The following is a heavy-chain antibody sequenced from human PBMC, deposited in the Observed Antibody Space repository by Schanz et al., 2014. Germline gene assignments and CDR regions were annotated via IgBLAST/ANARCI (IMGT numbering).Heavy chain of an antibody. CDR1: GFPFSDYF. CDR3: ARDFHGYGPHLDY. CDR2: LWHDGSKK. J-gene: IGHJ4*02. D-gene: IGHD5-12*01. V-gene: IGHV3-33*08. Sequence: QVQLVDSGGGLVKPGGSLRLSCTASGFPFSDYFMAWIRQPPGRGLEWVAILWHDGSKKYYADSVKGRFTVSRDNSKNTLYLQLNSLRAEDTAVYYCARDFHGYGPHLDYWGQGTLVTVSS.